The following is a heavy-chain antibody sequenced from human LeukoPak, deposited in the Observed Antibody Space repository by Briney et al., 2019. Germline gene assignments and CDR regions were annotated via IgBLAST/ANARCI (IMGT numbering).Heavy chain of an antibody. CDR3: TRDARLDCSTTSCYGAFDI. V-gene: IGHV3-20*04. CDR1: GFTFDDYG. Sequence: GGSLGLSCAASGFTFDDYGMSWVRQAPGKGLEWGSGINWIGRSTGYADSVKGRFTISRDNAKNSLYLQMSSLRAEDTAFYYCTRDARLDCSTTSCYGAFDIWGQGTMVTVSS. J-gene: IGHJ3*02. D-gene: IGHD2-2*01. CDR2: INWIGRST.